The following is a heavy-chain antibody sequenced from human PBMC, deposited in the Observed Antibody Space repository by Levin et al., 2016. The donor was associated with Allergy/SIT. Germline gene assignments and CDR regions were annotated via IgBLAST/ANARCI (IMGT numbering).Heavy chain of an antibody. V-gene: IGHV3-53*01. CDR2: IYSGGST. J-gene: IGHJ4*02. CDR3: ARVIIVGGGDYFDY. CDR1: GFTVSTNY. D-gene: IGHD3-22*01. Sequence: GESLKISCAASGFTVSTNYMSWVRQAPGKGLEWVSIIYSGGSTYYADSVKGRFTISRDNSKNTVWLQMNSLRVEDTAVYYCARVIIVGGGDYFDYWGQGTLVTVSS.